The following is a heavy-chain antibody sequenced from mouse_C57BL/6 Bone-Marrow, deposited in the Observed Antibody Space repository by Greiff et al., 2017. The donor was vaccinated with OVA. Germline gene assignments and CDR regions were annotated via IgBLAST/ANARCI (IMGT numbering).Heavy chain of an antibody. CDR1: GYTFTEYT. CDR3: ARHEERDYYGYYAMDY. CDR2: FYPGSGSI. J-gene: IGHJ4*01. D-gene: IGHD1-1*01. Sequence: VQLQQSGAELVKPGASVKLSCKASGYTFTEYTIHWVKQRSGQGLEWIGWFYPGSGSIKYNEKFKDKATLTADKSSSTVYLELNRLTSEVSAVYICARHEERDYYGYYAMDYWGQGTSVTVSS. V-gene: IGHV1-62-2*01.